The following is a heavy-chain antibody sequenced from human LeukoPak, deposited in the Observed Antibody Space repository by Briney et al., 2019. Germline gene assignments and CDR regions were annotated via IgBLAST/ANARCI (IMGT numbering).Heavy chain of an antibody. V-gene: IGHV4-59*01. D-gene: IGHD7-27*01. CDR2: IYYSGGT. CDR3: ARIGGGNWGNYFDY. Sequence: SETLSLTCTVSGGSISSYYWSLIRQPPGKGLEWIGYIYYSGGTNHNPSLKSRVTISVDASKNQFSLKLSSVTAADTAVYYCARIGGGNWGNYFDYWGQGTLVTVSS. J-gene: IGHJ4*02. CDR1: GGSISSYY.